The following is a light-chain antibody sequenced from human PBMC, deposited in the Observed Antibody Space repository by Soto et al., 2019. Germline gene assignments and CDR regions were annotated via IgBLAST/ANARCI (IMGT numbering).Light chain of an antibody. Sequence: IEMTQSPASLSESVGDRVTITCRASQTIATYLNWFQHKSGRAPKLLIYTSSSVNSGVSSRFRGSGSGTDFTLTINDVQPEDSATYYCQQSYSSLVTFGAGTKVEIK. CDR2: TSS. J-gene: IGKJ4*01. V-gene: IGKV1-39*01. CDR3: QQSYSSLVT. CDR1: QTIATY.